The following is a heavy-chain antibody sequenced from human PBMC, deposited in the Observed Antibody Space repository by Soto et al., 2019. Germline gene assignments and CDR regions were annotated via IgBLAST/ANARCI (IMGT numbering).Heavy chain of an antibody. CDR2: ISSSISYI. J-gene: IGHJ4*02. V-gene: IGHV3-21*01. D-gene: IGHD5-18*01. Sequence: EVQLVESGGGLVKPGGSLRLSCAASGFTFSSYSMNWVRQAPGKGLEWVSSISSSISYIYYADSVKGRFTISRDNAKNSLYLQMNSLRAEDTAVYYCARDQPGYSYGYGLGYWGQVTLVTVAS. CDR3: ARDQPGYSYGYGLGY. CDR1: GFTFSSYS.